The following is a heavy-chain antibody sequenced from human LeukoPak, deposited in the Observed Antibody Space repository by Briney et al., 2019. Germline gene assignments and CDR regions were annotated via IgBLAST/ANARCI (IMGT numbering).Heavy chain of an antibody. D-gene: IGHD6-19*01. V-gene: IGHV1-18*01. CDR1: GYTFTSYG. Sequence: ASVKVSCKASGYTFTSYGISWVRQAPGQGLEWMGWISAYNGNTNYAQKLQGRVTMTTDTSTSTAYMELRSLRSDDTAVYYCASLYSSGWADAFDIWGQGTMFTVSS. J-gene: IGHJ3*02. CDR2: ISAYNGNT. CDR3: ASLYSSGWADAFDI.